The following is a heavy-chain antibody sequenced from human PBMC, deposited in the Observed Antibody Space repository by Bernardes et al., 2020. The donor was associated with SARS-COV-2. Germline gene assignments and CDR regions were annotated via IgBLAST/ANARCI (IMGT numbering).Heavy chain of an antibody. J-gene: IGHJ4*02. CDR3: ARDNLDYSGSGGYPLADS. CDR2: IRAYNTNT. CDR1: GYTFTSHG. D-gene: IGHD3-22*01. Sequence: ASVKVSCKASGYTFTSHGISWVRQAPGQGLEWMGWIRAYNTNTNYAQKVQDRVTMTTDTSTSTAYMELRSLRSDDTAVYYCARDNLDYSGSGGYPLADSWGQGTLVTVSS. V-gene: IGHV1-18*01.